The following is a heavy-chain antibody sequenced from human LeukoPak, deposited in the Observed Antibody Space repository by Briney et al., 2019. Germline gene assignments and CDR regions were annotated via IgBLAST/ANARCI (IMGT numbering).Heavy chain of an antibody. CDR1: GGSFSGYY. V-gene: IGHV4-34*01. D-gene: IGHD5-24*01. Sequence: SETLSLTCAVYGGSFSGYYWSWIRQPPGQGLEWIGEINHSGSTNYNPSLKSRVTISVDTSKNRFSLKLSSVTAADTAVYYCARLGPLSAIRRTYYYYYMDVWGKGTTVTVSS. J-gene: IGHJ6*03. CDR2: INHSGST. CDR3: ARLGPLSAIRRTYYYYYMDV.